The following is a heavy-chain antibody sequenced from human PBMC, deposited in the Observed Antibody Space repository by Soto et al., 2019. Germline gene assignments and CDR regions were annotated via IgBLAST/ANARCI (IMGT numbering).Heavy chain of an antibody. CDR1: GFIFSSYG. V-gene: IGHV3-33*01. CDR3: ARAHYYGSGSYEGYFDY. J-gene: IGHJ4*02. CDR2: IWYDGSNK. Sequence: GGSLRLSCAASGFIFSSYGMHWVRQAPGKGLEWVAVIWYDGSNKYYADSVKGRFTISRDNSKNTVYLQMNSLRAEDTAVYYCARAHYYGSGSYEGYFDYWGQGTLVTVSS. D-gene: IGHD3-10*01.